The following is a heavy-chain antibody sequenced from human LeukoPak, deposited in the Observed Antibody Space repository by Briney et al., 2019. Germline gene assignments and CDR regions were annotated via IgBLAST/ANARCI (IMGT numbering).Heavy chain of an antibody. CDR2: IYHSGST. V-gene: IGHV4-30-4*01. CDR1: GGSISSGDFY. CDR3: AREVSSAIGDCSSTSSYGGDAFDL. Sequence: SQTLSLTCIVSGGSISSGDFYWSWIRQPPGKGLEWIGYIYHSGSTYYNPSLKSRITISVDTSKNQLSLKVNSVIAADTAVYYCAREVSSAIGDCSSTSSYGGDAFDLWGQGTMVIVSS. J-gene: IGHJ3*01. D-gene: IGHD2-2*01.